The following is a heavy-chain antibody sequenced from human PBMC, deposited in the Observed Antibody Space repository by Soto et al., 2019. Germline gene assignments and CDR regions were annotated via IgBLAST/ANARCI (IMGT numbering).Heavy chain of an antibody. CDR1: GFTFSSYG. CDR2: ISYDGSNK. V-gene: IGHV3-30*18. J-gene: IGHJ4*02. D-gene: IGHD3-22*01. CDR3: AKESGYYDSSGYYSRRWLTYYFDY. Sequence: GGSLRLSCAASGFTFSSYGMHWVRQAPGKGLEWVAVISYDGSNKYYADSVKGRFTISRDGSKNTLYLQMNSLRAEDTAVYYCAKESGYYDSSGYYSRRWLTYYFDYWGQGTLVTVSS.